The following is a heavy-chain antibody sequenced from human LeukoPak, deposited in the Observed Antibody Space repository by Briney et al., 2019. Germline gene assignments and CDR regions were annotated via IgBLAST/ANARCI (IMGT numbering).Heavy chain of an antibody. Sequence: GGSLRLSCAASGFTFSSYEMNWVRQAPGKGLEWVSYISTTGSSIYYADSVKGRFTISRDNAKNSLYLQMNSLRAEDTAIYYCTRDSPPDYWGQGTLVTVSS. CDR2: ISTTGSSI. CDR1: GFTFSSYE. CDR3: TRDSPPDY. V-gene: IGHV3-48*03. J-gene: IGHJ4*02.